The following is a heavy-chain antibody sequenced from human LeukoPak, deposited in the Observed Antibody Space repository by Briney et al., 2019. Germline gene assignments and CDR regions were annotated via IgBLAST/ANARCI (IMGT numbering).Heavy chain of an antibody. CDR2: INAGNGNT. D-gene: IGHD5-18*01. V-gene: IGHV1-3*01. CDR3: ASGLSSLFSFGAALDYYMDV. Sequence: APVKVSCKASGYTFTSYAMHWVRQAPGQRLEWMGWINAGNGNTKYSQEFQGRVTITRDTSASTAYMELSSLRSDDTAVYYRASGLSSLFSFGAALDYYMDVWGKGTPVTVSS. J-gene: IGHJ6*03. CDR1: GYTFTSYA.